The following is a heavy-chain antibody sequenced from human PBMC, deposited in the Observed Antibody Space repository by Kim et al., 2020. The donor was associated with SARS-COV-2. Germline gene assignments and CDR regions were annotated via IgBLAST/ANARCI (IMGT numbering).Heavy chain of an antibody. CDR3: AHTGDSSSPGERGLAGHFDL. CDR2: IYWDDDK. D-gene: IGHD6-6*01. CDR1: GFSLSTSGVG. V-gene: IGHV2-5*02. Sequence: SGPTLVNPTQTLTLTCTFSGFSLSTSGVGVGWIRQPPGKALEWLALIYWDDDKRYSPSLKSRLTITKDTSKNQVVLTMTNMDPVDTATYYCAHTGDSSSPGERGLAGHFDLWGRGTLVTVSS. J-gene: IGHJ2*01.